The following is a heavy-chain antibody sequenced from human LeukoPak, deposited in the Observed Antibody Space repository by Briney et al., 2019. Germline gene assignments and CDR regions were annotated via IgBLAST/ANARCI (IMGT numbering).Heavy chain of an antibody. CDR1: GCSISSYY. Sequence: SETLSLTCTVSGCSISSYYWSWIRQPAGKGLEWIGRIYTSGSTNYNPSLKSRVTMSVDTSKNQFSLKLSSVTAADTAVYYCARGSLELRGASLFDIWGQGTMVTVSS. CDR3: ARGSLELRGASLFDI. V-gene: IGHV4-4*07. J-gene: IGHJ3*02. D-gene: IGHD1-7*01. CDR2: IYTSGST.